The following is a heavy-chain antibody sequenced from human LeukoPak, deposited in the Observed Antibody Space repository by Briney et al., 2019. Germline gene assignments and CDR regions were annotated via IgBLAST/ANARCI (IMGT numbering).Heavy chain of an antibody. CDR3: ARATRGSVAGPFDY. V-gene: IGHV4-4*09. CDR2: MYSSGST. Sequence: SETLSLTCIVSGGSISNYYWTWIRQPPGKGLEWIGDMYSSGSTNYNPSLASRVTISEDTSKNQFSLKLTSVTAADTAVYYCARATRGSVAGPFDYWGQGTQVTVSS. CDR1: GGSISNYY. J-gene: IGHJ4*02. D-gene: IGHD6-19*01.